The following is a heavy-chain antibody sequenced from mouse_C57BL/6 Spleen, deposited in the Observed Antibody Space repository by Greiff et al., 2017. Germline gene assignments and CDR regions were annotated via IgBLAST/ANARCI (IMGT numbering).Heavy chain of an antibody. V-gene: IGHV1-69*01. CDR2: IDPSDSYT. CDR1: GYTFTSYW. D-gene: IGHD1-1*01. J-gene: IGHJ2*01. Sequence: QVQLQQPGAELVMPGASVKLSCKASGYTFTSYWMHWVKQRPGQGLEWIGEIDPSDSYTKYNQKFKGKSTLTVDKSSSTAYMQLSRLTSEDSAVYYCARSAQGTTVGGYFDYWGQGTTLTVSS. CDR3: ARSAQGTTVGGYFDY.